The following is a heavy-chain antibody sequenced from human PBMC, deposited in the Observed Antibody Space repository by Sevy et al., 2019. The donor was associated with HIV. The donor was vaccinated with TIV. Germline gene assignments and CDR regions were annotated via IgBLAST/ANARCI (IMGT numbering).Heavy chain of an antibody. CDR2: ISAYNGNT. CDR1: GYTFTSYG. CDR3: AGNGDYDILTGRPFYYYGMDV. V-gene: IGHV1-18*01. Sequence: ASVKVSCKASGYTFTSYGISWVRQAPGQGLEWMGWISAYNGNTNYAQKLQGRVTMTTDTSTSTAYMELRSLGSDDTAVYYCAGNGDYDILTGRPFYYYGMDVWGQGTTVTISS. D-gene: IGHD3-9*01. J-gene: IGHJ6*02.